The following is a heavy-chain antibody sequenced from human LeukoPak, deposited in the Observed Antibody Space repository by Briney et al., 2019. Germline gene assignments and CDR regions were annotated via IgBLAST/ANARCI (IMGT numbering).Heavy chain of an antibody. CDR3: ARRSGSWDYFDY. Sequence: ASVKVSYKASGYTFTSYGISWVRQAPGQGLEWMGWISTYNGDTNYAQRLQGRVTMTTDTSTNTAYVELRSLRSDDTAVYYCARRSGSWDYFDYWGQGTLVTVSS. D-gene: IGHD6-25*01. CDR2: ISTYNGDT. V-gene: IGHV1-18*01. J-gene: IGHJ4*02. CDR1: GYTFTSYG.